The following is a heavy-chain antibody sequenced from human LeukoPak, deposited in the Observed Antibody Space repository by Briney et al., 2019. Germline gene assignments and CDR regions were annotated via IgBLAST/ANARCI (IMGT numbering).Heavy chain of an antibody. Sequence: GGSLRLSCVASGFTFSNYNMNWVRQAPGKGLEWVSYISSTSSTIYYADSVKGRFTISRDISKNTLYLQMTSLRVEDTAVYYCAREDWGSTGHSFGYWGQGTLVTVSS. CDR1: GFTFSNYN. D-gene: IGHD7-27*01. J-gene: IGHJ4*02. CDR2: ISSTSSTI. V-gene: IGHV3-48*04. CDR3: AREDWGSTGHSFGY.